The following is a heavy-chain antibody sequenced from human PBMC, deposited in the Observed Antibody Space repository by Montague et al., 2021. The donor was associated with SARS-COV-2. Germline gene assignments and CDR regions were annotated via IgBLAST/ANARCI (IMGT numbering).Heavy chain of an antibody. CDR1: GFTISNYV. V-gene: IGHV3-30*04. D-gene: IGHD4-23*01. Sequence: SRRLSLSASGFTISNYVLHWVRQAPGKGLEWVALLSYDERNQYYADSVKGRFTITRDNSKTTLYLQMNSLTIDDTAVYYCAKGRTIIINSPFDYWGQGTPVTVSS. J-gene: IGHJ4*02. CDR2: LSYDERNQ. CDR3: AKGRTIIINSPFDY.